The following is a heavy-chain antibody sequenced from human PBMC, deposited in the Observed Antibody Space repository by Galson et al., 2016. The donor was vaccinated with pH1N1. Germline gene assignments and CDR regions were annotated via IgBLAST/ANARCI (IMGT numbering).Heavy chain of an antibody. Sequence: SLRLSCAASGFLFSSFGMNWVRQAPGKGLEWIAYISSSRSVIKYADSVRGRFTVSRDHVKNSLDLQMNSLRVDDTAVYHCARDTTVTTGPRWFASWGQGTLVTVSS. CDR1: GFLFSSFG. CDR2: ISSSRSVI. CDR3: ARDTTVTTGPRWFAS. D-gene: IGHD4-17*01. V-gene: IGHV3-48*01. J-gene: IGHJ5*01.